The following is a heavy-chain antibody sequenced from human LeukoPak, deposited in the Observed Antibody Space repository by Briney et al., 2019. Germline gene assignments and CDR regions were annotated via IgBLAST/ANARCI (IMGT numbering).Heavy chain of an antibody. CDR1: GYTFTDYY. Sequence: ASVKVSCKSSGYTFTDYYMYWMRQAPGQGLEWMGWIITHNGNTNYTQKLQGRVTMTTDTSTTTTYMELRSLRSDDTAVYYCARGYCSSTSCYAVDYWGQGTLVTVSS. V-gene: IGHV1-18*04. D-gene: IGHD2-2*01. J-gene: IGHJ4*02. CDR2: IITHNGNT. CDR3: ARGYCSSTSCYAVDY.